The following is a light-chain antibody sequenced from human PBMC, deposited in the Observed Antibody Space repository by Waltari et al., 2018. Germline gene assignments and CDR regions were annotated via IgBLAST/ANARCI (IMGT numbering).Light chain of an antibody. Sequence: QSVLTQPPSASGTPGQRVTISCSGSSSNIGSNTVNWSQQLPGTAPKLLRYSNKQWQSGGPDRFSGSKSGTSASRAISGLQSEDEVDYYCAAWDDSLDVVFGGGTKLTVL. V-gene: IGLV1-44*01. J-gene: IGLJ2*01. CDR1: SSNIGSNT. CDR2: SNK. CDR3: AAWDDSLDVV.